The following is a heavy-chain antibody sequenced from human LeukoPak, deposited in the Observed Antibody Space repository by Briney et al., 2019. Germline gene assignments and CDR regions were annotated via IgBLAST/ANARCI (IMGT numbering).Heavy chain of an antibody. CDR3: AREGRGYSYAFEY. CDR1: GFTFSSYW. CDR2: INSDGSST. D-gene: IGHD5-18*01. J-gene: IGHJ4*02. Sequence: GGSLRLSCAASGFTFSSYWMHWVRQAPGKGLVWVSRINSDGSSTGYADSVKGRFTISRDNAKNTLYLQVNSLRAEDTAVYYCAREGRGYSYAFEYWGQGTLVTVSS. V-gene: IGHV3-74*01.